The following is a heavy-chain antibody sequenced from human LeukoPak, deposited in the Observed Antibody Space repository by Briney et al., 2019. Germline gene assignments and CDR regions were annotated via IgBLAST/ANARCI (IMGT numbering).Heavy chain of an antibody. CDR1: GFTFSTYT. J-gene: IGHJ4*02. Sequence: GGSLRLSCAASGFTFSTYTMNWVRQAPGKGLAWVSSITSISDYIYYADSVKGRFTISRDNAKNSLYLQMNSLRAEDTAVYYCARGRDSSGWRWYFDYWGQGTLVTVSS. CDR3: ARGRDSSGWRWYFDY. CDR2: ITSISDYI. V-gene: IGHV3-21*01. D-gene: IGHD6-19*01.